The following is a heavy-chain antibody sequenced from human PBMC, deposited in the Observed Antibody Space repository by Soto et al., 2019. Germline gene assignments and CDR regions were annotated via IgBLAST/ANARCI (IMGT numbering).Heavy chain of an antibody. Sequence: QVQLVQSGAEVKKPGSSVKVSCKASGGTFSSYAISWVRQAPGQWLEWMGGIIPIFGTANYAQKFQGRVTITADESTSTAYMELSSLRSEDTAVYYCASAPGYSYALVGYYFDYWGQGTLVTVSS. V-gene: IGHV1-69*01. CDR3: ASAPGYSYALVGYYFDY. CDR1: GGTFSSYA. CDR2: IIPIFGTA. D-gene: IGHD5-18*01. J-gene: IGHJ4*02.